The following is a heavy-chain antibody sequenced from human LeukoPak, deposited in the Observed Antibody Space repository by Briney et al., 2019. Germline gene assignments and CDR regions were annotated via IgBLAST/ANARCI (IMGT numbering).Heavy chain of an antibody. CDR1: GDSVSSNSAA. Sequence: SQTLSLTCAISGDSVSSNSAAWNWLRQSPSRGLEWLGRTYYRSKWYNDYAVSVKSRITINPDTSKNQFSLQLNSVTPEDTAVYYCARETGYSSGWYKFFDYWGQGTLVTVSS. J-gene: IGHJ4*02. D-gene: IGHD6-19*01. CDR2: TYYRSKWYN. V-gene: IGHV6-1*01. CDR3: ARETGYSSGWYKFFDY.